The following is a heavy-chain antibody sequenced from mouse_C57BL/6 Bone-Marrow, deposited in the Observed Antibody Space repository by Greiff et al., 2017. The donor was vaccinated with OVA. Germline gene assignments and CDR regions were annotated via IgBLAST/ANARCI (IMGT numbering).Heavy chain of an antibody. Sequence: VMLVESGPGLVQPSQRLSITCTVSGFSLTSYGVHWVRQPPGKGLEWLGVIWSGGSTDYNAAFISRLSISKDNSKSQVFFKMNSLQADDTAIYYCAKTDYYGSSPWFAYWGQGTLVTVSA. CDR3: AKTDYYGSSPWFAY. D-gene: IGHD1-1*01. CDR1: GFSLTSYG. CDR2: IWSGGST. J-gene: IGHJ3*01. V-gene: IGHV2-4*01.